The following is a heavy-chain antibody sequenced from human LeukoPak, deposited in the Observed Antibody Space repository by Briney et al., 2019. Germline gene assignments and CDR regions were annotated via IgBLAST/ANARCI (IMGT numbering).Heavy chain of an antibody. CDR2: IYYSGST. V-gene: IGHV4-59*12. J-gene: IGHJ5*02. Sequence: PAEPLSLTCTASGGSISSYYWSWIRQPPGKGLEWIGYIYYSGSTNYNPSLESRVTISVDTSKNQFSLKLSSVPAADTAVYYCARVSDTVVPAAYLFDPWGQGTLVTVSS. CDR3: ARVSDTVVPAAYLFDP. D-gene: IGHD2-2*01. CDR1: GGSISSYY.